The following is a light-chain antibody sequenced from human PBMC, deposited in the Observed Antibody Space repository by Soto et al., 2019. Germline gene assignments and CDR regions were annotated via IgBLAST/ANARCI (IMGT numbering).Light chain of an antibody. J-gene: IGKJ1*01. CDR2: GAS. Sequence: EIVMTQSPVTLSVSPGERASLSCRASQSVSSNLAWYQQKPGQAPRLLIYGASTRATGFPARFSGSGSGTEFTLTISSLQSEDFAVYYCQQYKSWPRTFGQGTKVEIK. V-gene: IGKV3-15*01. CDR1: QSVSSN. CDR3: QQYKSWPRT.